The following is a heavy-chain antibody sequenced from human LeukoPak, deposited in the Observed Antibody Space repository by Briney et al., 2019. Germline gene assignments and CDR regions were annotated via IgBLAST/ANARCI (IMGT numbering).Heavy chain of an antibody. CDR3: ARDLRWLQTFDH. D-gene: IGHD5-24*01. Sequence: PGRSLRLSCAASGFSFSDYAIHWVRQAPGKGLEWVALISFDGSNKNYADSVKGRFTISRDNSKNTLYLQMNSLTAEDTAVYFCARDLRWLQTFDHWGQGSLVSVSS. J-gene: IGHJ4*02. CDR2: ISFDGSNK. V-gene: IGHV3-30-3*01. CDR1: GFSFSDYA.